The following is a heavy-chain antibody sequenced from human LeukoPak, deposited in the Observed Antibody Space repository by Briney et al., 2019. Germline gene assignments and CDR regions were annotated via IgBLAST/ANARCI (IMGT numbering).Heavy chain of an antibody. CDR2: TYYSGST. D-gene: IGHD3-22*01. V-gene: IGHV4-59*01. CDR1: GGSISSYY. Sequence: PSETLSLTCTVSGGSISSYYWSWIRQPPGKGLEWIGYTYYSGSTNYNPSLKSRVTISVDTSKNQFSLKLSSVTAADTAVYYCARDRYYYDSSGYPRGFDYWGQGTLVTVSS. J-gene: IGHJ4*02. CDR3: ARDRYYYDSSGYPRGFDY.